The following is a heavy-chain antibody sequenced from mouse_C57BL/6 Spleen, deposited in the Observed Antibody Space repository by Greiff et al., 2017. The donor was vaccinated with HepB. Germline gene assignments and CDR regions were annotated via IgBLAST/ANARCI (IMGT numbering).Heavy chain of an antibody. CDR2: IYPRSGNT. CDR1: GYTFTSYG. V-gene: IGHV1-81*01. CDR3: ARGRGTTVVARYYFDY. J-gene: IGHJ2*01. D-gene: IGHD1-1*01. Sequence: QVQLQQSGAELARPGASVKLSCKASGYTFTSYGISWVKQRTGQGLEWIGEIYPRSGNTYYNEKFKGKATLTADKSSSTAYMELRSLTSEDSAVYFCARGRGTTVVARYYFDYWGQGTTLTVSS.